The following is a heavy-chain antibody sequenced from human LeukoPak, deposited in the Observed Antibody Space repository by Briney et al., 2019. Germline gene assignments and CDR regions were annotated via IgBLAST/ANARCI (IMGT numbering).Heavy chain of an antibody. J-gene: IGHJ4*02. CDR3: TRTGYTGGY. CDR2: VHYSGRT. Sequence: SETLSLTCTVSGGSVSGGNYYCSWIRQSPGKGLEWIGFVHYSGRTVYNPSLRSRVTMSVDTSKNQFSLNLSSVTAADTAMYYYTRTGYTGGYWGQGTLVTVSS. V-gene: IGHV4-61*01. CDR1: GGSVSGGNYY. D-gene: IGHD5-18*01.